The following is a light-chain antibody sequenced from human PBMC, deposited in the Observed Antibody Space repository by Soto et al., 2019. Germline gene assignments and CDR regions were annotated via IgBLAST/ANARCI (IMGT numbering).Light chain of an antibody. CDR3: LQYSNYPFT. J-gene: IGKJ2*01. Sequence: DIQVTQSPSTLSASVGDRVTITCRASQSISNWLAWHQQKPGKAPKVLIYKASSLESGVPSRFSGSGSGTELTRTIISLQPDDFATYYCLQYSNYPFTFGQGTKLEIK. V-gene: IGKV1-5*03. CDR2: KAS. CDR1: QSISNW.